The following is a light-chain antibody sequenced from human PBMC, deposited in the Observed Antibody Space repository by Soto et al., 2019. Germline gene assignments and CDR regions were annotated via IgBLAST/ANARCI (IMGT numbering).Light chain of an antibody. CDR1: QSVTSSD. V-gene: IGKV3D-20*02. CDR3: HQRNK. Sequence: EVVLTQSPGTLSLSPGERATLSCRASQSVTSSDLAWYQQKPGQAPRLLISGASSRATGIPDRFSGSGSGTDFTLTISSLEPEDFAVYFCHQRNKFGQGTRLEI. CDR2: GAS. J-gene: IGKJ5*01.